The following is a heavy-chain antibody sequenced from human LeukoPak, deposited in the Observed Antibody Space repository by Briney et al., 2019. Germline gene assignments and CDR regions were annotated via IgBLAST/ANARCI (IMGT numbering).Heavy chain of an antibody. CDR1: RFTFSNYW. Sequence: PGGSLRLSCAASRFTFSNYWMSWVRQAPGNGLVWVANIKQDGSEKYYVDSVKGRFTMSRDNAKNSLYLQMNSLRAEDTAVYYCARQRGSYSFDYWGQGTLVTVSS. CDR2: IKQDGSEK. CDR3: ARQRGSYSFDY. V-gene: IGHV3-7*01. D-gene: IGHD1-26*01. J-gene: IGHJ4*02.